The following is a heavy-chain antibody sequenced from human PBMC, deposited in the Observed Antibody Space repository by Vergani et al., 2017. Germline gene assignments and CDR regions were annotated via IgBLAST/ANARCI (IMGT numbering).Heavy chain of an antibody. Sequence: QVQLQQWGAGLLKPSETLSLTCAVYGGSFSGYYWGWIRQPPGKGLEWIASIYYSGSTYYKPSLKSRVTISVDTSKNQFSLKLSSVTAADTAVYFCARHSTVEWLVKLGWIDPWGQGILVTVSS. D-gene: IGHD6-19*01. J-gene: IGHJ5*02. CDR1: GGSFSGYY. CDR2: IYYSGST. V-gene: IGHV4-34*01. CDR3: ARHSTVEWLVKLGWIDP.